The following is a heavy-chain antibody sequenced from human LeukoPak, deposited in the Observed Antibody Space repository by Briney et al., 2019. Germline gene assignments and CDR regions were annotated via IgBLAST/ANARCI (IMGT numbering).Heavy chain of an antibody. J-gene: IGHJ4*02. CDR1: GGSISSGGYY. V-gene: IGHV4-30-2*01. CDR2: IYHSGST. D-gene: IGHD6-13*01. Sequence: SETLSLTCTVSGGSISSGGYYWSWIRQPPGKGLEWIGYIYHSGSTYYNPSLKSRVTISVDRSKNQFSLKLSSVTAADTAVYYCAREKAAGGETYYFDYWGQGTLVTVSS. CDR3: AREKAAGGETYYFDY.